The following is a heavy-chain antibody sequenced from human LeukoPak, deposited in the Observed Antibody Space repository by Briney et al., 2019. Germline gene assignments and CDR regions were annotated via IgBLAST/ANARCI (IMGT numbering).Heavy chain of an antibody. CDR1: GGSFSGYY. CDR2: INHSGST. Sequence: PSETLSLTCAVYGGSFSGYYWSWIRQPPGKGPEWIGEINHSGSTNYNPSLKSRVTISVDTSKNQFSLKLSSVTAADTAVYYCASLYCGGDCYPSGWGQGTLVTVSS. J-gene: IGHJ4*02. CDR3: ASLYCGGDCYPSG. V-gene: IGHV4-34*01. D-gene: IGHD2-21*02.